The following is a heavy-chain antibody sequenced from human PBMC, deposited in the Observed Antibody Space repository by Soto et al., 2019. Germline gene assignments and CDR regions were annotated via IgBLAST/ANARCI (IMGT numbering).Heavy chain of an antibody. D-gene: IGHD2-21*02. CDR1: GFSLSTHGVG. Sequence: QITLKESGPTLVKPTQTLTLTCTFSGFSLSTHGVGVGWIRQPPGKAREWLVVIYWNGGKRSSPSLKSRLTITKDTPKNQVVLTMTNMDPVDTATYSCALISPSDCYPNWFDPWGQGTLVTVSS. J-gene: IGHJ5*02. CDR3: ALISPSDCYPNWFDP. CDR2: IYWNGGK. V-gene: IGHV2-5*01.